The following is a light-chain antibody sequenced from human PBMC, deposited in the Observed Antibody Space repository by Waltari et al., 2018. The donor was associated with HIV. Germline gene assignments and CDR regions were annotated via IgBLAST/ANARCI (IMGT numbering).Light chain of an antibody. Sequence: QSVLTQPPSASGTPGQRVTIPCSGSSSNIGSNPVNWYQKLPGTAPKLLVYSNNQRPSGVPDRFSGSKSGTSASLVISGLQSEDEGDYYCAAWDDSLKGVFGGGTKLTVL. J-gene: IGLJ3*02. CDR3: AAWDDSLKGV. CDR1: SSNIGSNP. V-gene: IGLV1-44*01. CDR2: SNN.